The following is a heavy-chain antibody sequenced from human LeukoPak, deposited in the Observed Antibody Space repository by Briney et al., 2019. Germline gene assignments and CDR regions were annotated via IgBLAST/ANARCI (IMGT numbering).Heavy chain of an antibody. J-gene: IGHJ4*02. CDR2: ISSSSSTI. D-gene: IGHD6-13*01. Sequence: GGSLRLSCAASGFTFSSYSMNWVRQAPGKGLEWVSYISSSSSTIYYADSVKGRFTLSRDNAKNSLYLQMNSLRAEDTAVYYCARESAAGRTPFDYWGQGTLVTVSS. V-gene: IGHV3-48*01. CDR1: GFTFSSYS. CDR3: ARESAAGRTPFDY.